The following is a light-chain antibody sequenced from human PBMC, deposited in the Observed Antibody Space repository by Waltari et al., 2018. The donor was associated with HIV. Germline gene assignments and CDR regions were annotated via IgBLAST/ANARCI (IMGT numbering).Light chain of an antibody. CDR3: SSYVGSNKWV. CDR2: EVS. V-gene: IGLV2-8*01. CDR1: SRAVGGYNY. Sequence: QSALTQPPSASGSPGQSVTISCTGTSRAVGGYNYVSWYQHHPGKAPKLMIYEVSKRPSGVPDRFSGSKSGNMASLIVSGLQAEDGADYYCSSYVGSNKWVFGGGTKLTVL. J-gene: IGLJ3*02.